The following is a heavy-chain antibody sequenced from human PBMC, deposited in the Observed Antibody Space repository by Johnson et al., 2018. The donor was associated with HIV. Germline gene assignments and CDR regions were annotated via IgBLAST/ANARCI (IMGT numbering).Heavy chain of an antibody. CDR3: VRGSLTDDSFAA. D-gene: IGHD1-1*01. CDR2: IRYDGSNK. V-gene: IGHV3-30*02. CDR1: GFTFRSYG. Sequence: QVQLVESGGGVVQPGGSLRLSCAASGFTFRSYGMHWVRQAPGKGLEWVAFIRYDGSNKHYGDSVRGRFTISRDNAKNTLSLQMNSLPSEDTARYYCVRGSLTDDSFAAWGQGTMVLVSS. J-gene: IGHJ3*01.